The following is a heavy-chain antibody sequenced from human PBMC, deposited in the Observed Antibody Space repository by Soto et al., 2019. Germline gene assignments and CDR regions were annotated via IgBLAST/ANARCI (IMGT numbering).Heavy chain of an antibody. CDR2: ISGSGGST. J-gene: IGHJ6*02. D-gene: IGHD3-16*01. CDR1: GFTFSSYA. CDR3: ARGGPNWDYYFYGMDV. V-gene: IGHV3-23*01. Sequence: GGSLRLSCAASGFTFSSYAMSWVRQAQGKGLEWVSAISGSGGSTYYAASVKGRFTISRDNARESLYLQMNSLRAADTAVYYCARGGPNWDYYFYGMDVWGQGTTVTVSS.